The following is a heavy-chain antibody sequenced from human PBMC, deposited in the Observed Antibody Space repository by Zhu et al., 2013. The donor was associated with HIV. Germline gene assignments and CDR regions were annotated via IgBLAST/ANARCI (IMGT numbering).Heavy chain of an antibody. V-gene: IGHV1-46*01. CDR2: INVADDRK. CDR1: GYDFVGHH. CDR3: ARVGIDDFGDFGSLDL. J-gene: IGHJ4*02. D-gene: IGHD4-17*01. Sequence: QLTQSAPEVKKPGTSIKIACSSAGYDFVGHHIHWVRHAPGHGLEWVAMINVADDRKIYAQMFKDRVNVTSDRSTGTVFMELRGLTDGDSALYYCARVGIDDFGDFGSLDLWGQGTLVTVSS.